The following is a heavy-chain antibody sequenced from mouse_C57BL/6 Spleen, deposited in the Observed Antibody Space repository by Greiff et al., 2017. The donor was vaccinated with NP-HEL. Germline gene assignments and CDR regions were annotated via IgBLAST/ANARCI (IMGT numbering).Heavy chain of an antibody. J-gene: IGHJ4*01. Sequence: QVQLKESGPGLVQPSQSLSITCTVSGFSLTSYGVHWVRQSPGKGLEWLGVIWRGGSTDYNAAFMSRLSITKDNSKSQVFFKMNSLQADDTAIYYCAKNHDPGDDYAMDYWGQGTSVTVSS. D-gene: IGHD3-3*01. V-gene: IGHV2-5*01. CDR1: GFSLTSYG. CDR2: IWRGGST. CDR3: AKNHDPGDDYAMDY.